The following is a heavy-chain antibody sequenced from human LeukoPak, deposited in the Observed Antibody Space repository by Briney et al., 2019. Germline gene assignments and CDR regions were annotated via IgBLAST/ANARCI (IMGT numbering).Heavy chain of an antibody. Sequence: SVKVSCKASGGTFSSYAISWVRQAPGQGLEWVGGIIPIFGTANYAQKFQGRVTITADESTSTAYMELSSLRSEDTAVYYCASPPPPIDSSPEVPYYFDYWGQGTLVTVSS. CDR3: ASPPPPIDSSPEVPYYFDY. D-gene: IGHD6-13*01. J-gene: IGHJ4*02. CDR1: GGTFSSYA. V-gene: IGHV1-69*01. CDR2: IIPIFGTA.